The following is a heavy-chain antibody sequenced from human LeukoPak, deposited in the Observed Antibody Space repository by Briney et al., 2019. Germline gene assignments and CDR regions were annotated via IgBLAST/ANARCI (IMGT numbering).Heavy chain of an antibody. Sequence: ASVKVSCKASGYTFTGYYMHWVRQAPGQGLEWMGRINPNSGGTNYAQKFQGRVTMTRDTSISTAYMELSRLRSDDTAVCYCARDQEYGSGSYPYWGQGTLVTVSS. D-gene: IGHD3-10*01. J-gene: IGHJ4*02. CDR3: ARDQEYGSGSYPY. V-gene: IGHV1-2*06. CDR1: GYTFTGYY. CDR2: INPNSGGT.